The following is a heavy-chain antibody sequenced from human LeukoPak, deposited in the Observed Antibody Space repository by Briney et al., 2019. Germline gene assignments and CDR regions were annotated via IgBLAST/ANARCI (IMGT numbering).Heavy chain of an antibody. CDR2: ISSSSSYI. V-gene: IGHV3-21*01. D-gene: IGHD4-11*01. CDR3: AREVLGVTTINWFDP. CDR1: GFTFSSYS. Sequence: GGSLRLSCAASGFTFSSYSMNWVRQAPGKGLEWVSSISSSSSYIYYADSVKGRFTISRDNAKNSLYLQMNSLRAEDTAVYYCAREVLGVTTINWFDPWGQGTLVTVSS. J-gene: IGHJ5*02.